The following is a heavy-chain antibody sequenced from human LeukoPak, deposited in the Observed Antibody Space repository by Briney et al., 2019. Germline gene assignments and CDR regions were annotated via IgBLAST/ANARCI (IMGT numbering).Heavy chain of an antibody. J-gene: IGHJ4*02. CDR3: ARIIELTGHFEY. V-gene: IGHV3-21*01. D-gene: IGHD3-9*01. CDR1: GFIFSSYN. Sequence: GGSLRLSCAASGFIFSSYNMNWVRQAPGKGLEWVSSISSNSDYIFYADSLKGRFTISRDNAKNSLYLQVNSLRADDTAVYYCARIIELTGHFEYWGQGTLVTVSS. CDR2: ISSNSDYI.